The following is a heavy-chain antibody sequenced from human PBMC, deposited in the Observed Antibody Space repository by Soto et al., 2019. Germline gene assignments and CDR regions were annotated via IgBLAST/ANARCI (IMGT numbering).Heavy chain of an antibody. Sequence: GGTLRLSCVASGFNFKKFAMAWVRQAAGEGLEWVSGISCCGGSASYADSVKGRFSIARDDSKNTVSLQLNSLRVEDTAQYYCAKADGQQWLIPHLDNWGQGTLVTVSS. CDR2: ISCCGGSA. CDR3: AKADGQQWLIPHLDN. V-gene: IGHV3-23*01. D-gene: IGHD6-19*01. CDR1: GFNFKKFA. J-gene: IGHJ4*02.